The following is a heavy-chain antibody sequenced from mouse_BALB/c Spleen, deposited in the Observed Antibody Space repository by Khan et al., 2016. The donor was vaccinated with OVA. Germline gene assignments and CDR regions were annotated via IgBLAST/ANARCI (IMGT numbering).Heavy chain of an antibody. CDR2: VSTGGGYT. CDR1: GFTFSTYG. V-gene: IGHV5-6*01. D-gene: IGHD1-1*01. CDR3: ARLAYYYDIEGFAY. Sequence: EVELVESGGDLVKPGGSLKLSCAASGFTFSTYGMSWVRQTPDKRLEWVATVSTGGGYTYYPDSVKGRFTISRDNAKNTLYLQMSSLKSDDTAMFYCARLAYYYDIEGFAYWGQGTLVTVSA. J-gene: IGHJ3*01.